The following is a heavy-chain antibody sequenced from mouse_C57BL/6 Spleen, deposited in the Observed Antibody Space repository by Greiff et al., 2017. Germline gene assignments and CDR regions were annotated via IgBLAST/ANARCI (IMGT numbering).Heavy chain of an antibody. D-gene: IGHD1-1*01. V-gene: IGHV5-16*01. CDR2: INYDGSST. CDR3: ARGYVYAMDY. J-gene: IGHJ4*01. Sequence: EVQVEESEGGLVQPGSSMKLSCTASGFTFSDYYMAWVRQVPEKGLEWVANINYDGSSTYYLDSLKSRFIISRDNAKNIVYLQMSSLKSEDAATCSSARGYVYAMDYWGQGTSVTVSA. CDR1: GFTFSDYY.